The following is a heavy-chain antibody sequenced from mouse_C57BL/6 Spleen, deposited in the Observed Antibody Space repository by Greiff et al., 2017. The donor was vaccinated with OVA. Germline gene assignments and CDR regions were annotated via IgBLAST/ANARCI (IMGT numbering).Heavy chain of an antibody. Sequence: QVQLQQSGAELVKPGASVKLSCKASGYTFTEYTIHWVKQRSGQGLEWIGWFYPGSGSIKYNEKFKDKATLTADKSSSTVYMELSRLTSEDSAVYFCARHEDPGEDYDYDPFAYWGQGTLVTVSA. V-gene: IGHV1-62-2*01. D-gene: IGHD2-4*01. CDR1: GYTFTEYT. CDR3: ARHEDPGEDYDYDPFAY. J-gene: IGHJ3*01. CDR2: FYPGSGSI.